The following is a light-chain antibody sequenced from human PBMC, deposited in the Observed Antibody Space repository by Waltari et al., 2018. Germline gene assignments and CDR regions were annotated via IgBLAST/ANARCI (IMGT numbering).Light chain of an antibody. J-gene: IGLJ2*01. V-gene: IGLV3-25*03. CDR1: GLGKKY. CDR2: KDI. CDR3: QSVDRSGTLVV. Sequence: YEVTQPPSMSTSRGQTARITCAGKGLGKKYVNCYQQKPGQAPVLVIFKDIERPSGIPERFSGSTSGTTVTLTIGGVQAEDEADYYCQSVDRSGTLVVFGGGTRLTVL.